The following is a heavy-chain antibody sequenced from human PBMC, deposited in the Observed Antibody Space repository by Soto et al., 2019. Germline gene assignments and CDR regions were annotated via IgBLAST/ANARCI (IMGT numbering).Heavy chain of an antibody. CDR2: IYYSGST. D-gene: IGHD2-8*01. Sequence: SETLSLTCTVSGGSISSSSYYWGWIRQPPGKGLEWIGSIYYSGSTYYNPSLKSRVTISVDTSKNQFSLKLSSVTAADTAVYYCARPDLKPNGWFDPWGQGTLVTVSS. CDR1: GGSISSSSYY. CDR3: ARPDLKPNGWFDP. V-gene: IGHV4-39*01. J-gene: IGHJ5*02.